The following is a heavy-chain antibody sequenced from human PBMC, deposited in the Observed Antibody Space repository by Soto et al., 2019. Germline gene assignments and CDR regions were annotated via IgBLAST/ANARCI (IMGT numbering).Heavy chain of an antibody. CDR2: IYYSGST. CDR1: GGSISSSSYY. D-gene: IGHD3-10*01. CDR3: ARVTMVRGVRYYYYGMDV. V-gene: IGHV4-39*01. Sequence: PSETLSLTCTVSGGSISSSSYYWGWIRQPPGKGLERIGSIYYSGSTYYNPSLKSRVTISVDTSKNQFSLKLSSVTAADTAVYYCARVTMVRGVRYYYYGMDVWGQGTTVTVSS. J-gene: IGHJ6*02.